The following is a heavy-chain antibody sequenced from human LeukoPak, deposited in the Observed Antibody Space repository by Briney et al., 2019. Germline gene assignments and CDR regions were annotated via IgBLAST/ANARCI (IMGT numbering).Heavy chain of an antibody. CDR2: INQDGSEK. V-gene: IGHV3-7*01. D-gene: IGHD3-16*01. J-gene: IGHJ4*02. CDR3: ARATRLPDY. Sequence: GGSLRLSCIVSGFTFSTTWMSWVRQAPGKGPEWVAIINQDGSEKIYLDSLRGRFTISRDNAKDSLYLQMHSLRVEDTAVYYCARATRLPDYWGQGTLVSVSS. CDR1: GFTFSTTW.